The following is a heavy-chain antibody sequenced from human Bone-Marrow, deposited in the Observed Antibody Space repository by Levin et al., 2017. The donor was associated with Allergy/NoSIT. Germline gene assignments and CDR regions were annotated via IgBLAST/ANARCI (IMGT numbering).Heavy chain of an antibody. D-gene: IGHD5-18*01. V-gene: IGHV3-33*01. CDR1: GFIFSSFD. Sequence: PGGSLRLSCAASGFIFSSFDMHWVRQAPGKGLEWVAVIWYDGNGKHYSDSVKGRFTISRDDSKSTLYLQMNSLRAEDTSVYYCARDRETAMDVYGMDVWGQGTTVTVSS. CDR3: ARDRETAMDVYGMDV. CDR2: IWYDGNGK. J-gene: IGHJ6*02.